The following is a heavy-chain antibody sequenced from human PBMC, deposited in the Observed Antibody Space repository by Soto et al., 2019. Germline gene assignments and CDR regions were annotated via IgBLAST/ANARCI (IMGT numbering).Heavy chain of an antibody. CDR1: GGSVSNGDHY. D-gene: IGHD3-22*01. Sequence: QVQLQESGPGLVKPSQTLSLTCTVSGGSVSNGDHYWSWIRQPPGKGLEWIGYVYYSGSTYYNPSLGSRVTISIDTSKNQFSLKLNSVTASDAAVYFCATESSGSSPLHFDFWDQGALVSVSS. V-gene: IGHV4-30-4*01. CDR2: VYYSGST. CDR3: ATESSGSSPLHFDF. J-gene: IGHJ4*02.